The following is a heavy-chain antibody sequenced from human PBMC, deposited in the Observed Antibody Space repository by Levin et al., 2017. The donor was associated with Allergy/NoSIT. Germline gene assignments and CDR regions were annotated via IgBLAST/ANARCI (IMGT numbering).Heavy chain of an antibody. V-gene: IGHV1-2*02. CDR2: INPNSGGT. CDR3: ARDLVVVRAGYYYGMDV. CDR1: GYTFTGYY. D-gene: IGHD2-2*01. J-gene: IGHJ6*02. Sequence: GGSLRLSCKASGYTFTGYYMHWVRQAPGQGLEWMGWINPNSGGTNYAQKFQGRVTMTRDTSISTAYMELSRLRSDDTAVYYCARDLVVVRAGYYYGMDVWGQGTTVTVSS.